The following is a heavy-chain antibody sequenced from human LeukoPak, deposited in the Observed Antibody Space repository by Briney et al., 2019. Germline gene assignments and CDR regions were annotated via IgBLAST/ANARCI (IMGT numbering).Heavy chain of an antibody. CDR1: GGSISSSSYY. CDR3: ARCDYNILTQPNWSAP. CDR2: IYYSGST. Sequence: PSETLSLTCTVSGGSISSSSYYWGWIRQPPGKGLEWIGSIYYSGSTYYNPSLKSRVTISVDTSKNQFSLKLSSVTAADTAVYYWARCDYNILTQPNWSAPWGQEPLVTVP. J-gene: IGHJ5*02. V-gene: IGHV4-39*01. D-gene: IGHD3-9*01.